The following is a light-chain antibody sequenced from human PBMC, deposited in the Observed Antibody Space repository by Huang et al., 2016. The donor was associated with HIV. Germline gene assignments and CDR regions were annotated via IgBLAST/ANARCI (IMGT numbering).Light chain of an antibody. V-gene: IGKV3-20*01. CDR1: QRVSSSY. CDR3: QQYGSSLI. J-gene: IGKJ4*01. Sequence: EIVLTQSPDTLSLSPGERATLSCRASQRVSSSYIAWYQQKLGQAPRLLSDGAASRATGIPDRFSGGGSGTDFTLTIRRLEPEDFAVYYCQQYGSSLIFGGGTKVEIK. CDR2: GAA.